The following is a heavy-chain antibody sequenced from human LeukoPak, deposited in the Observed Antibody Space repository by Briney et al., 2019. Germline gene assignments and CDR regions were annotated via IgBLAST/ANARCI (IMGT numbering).Heavy chain of an antibody. CDR2: IWYDGSNK. CDR3: AKGSSGGGVDY. D-gene: IGHD6-19*01. Sequence: GGPLRLSCAASGFTFSSYGMHWVRQAPGKGLEWVAVIWYDGSNKYYADSVKGRFTISRDNSKNTLYLQMNSLRAEDTAVYYCAKGSSGGGVDYWGQGTLVTVSS. CDR1: GFTFSSYG. V-gene: IGHV3-33*06. J-gene: IGHJ4*02.